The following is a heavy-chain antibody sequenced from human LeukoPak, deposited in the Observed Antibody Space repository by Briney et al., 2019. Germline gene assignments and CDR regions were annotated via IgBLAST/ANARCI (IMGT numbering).Heavy chain of an antibody. J-gene: IGHJ4*02. CDR3: ARGGLSIMGY. Sequence: PGGSLRLSCAGSGFTFSSHWIGWVRQAPGKGLEWVAHINQDGSQKYYVDSVEGRFAISRDNAKNSLYLQMNSLRAEDTAVYFCARGGLSIMGYWGQGTLVTVSS. V-gene: IGHV3-7*03. CDR1: GFTFSSHW. D-gene: IGHD2/OR15-2a*01. CDR2: INQDGSQK.